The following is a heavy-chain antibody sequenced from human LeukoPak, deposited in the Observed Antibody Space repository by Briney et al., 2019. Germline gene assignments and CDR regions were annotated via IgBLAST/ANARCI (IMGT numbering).Heavy chain of an antibody. V-gene: IGHV4-38-2*02. CDR2: IYHSGST. D-gene: IGHD6-13*01. Sequence: PSETLSLTCTVSGYSISSGYYWGWIRQPPGKGLEWIGSIYHSGSTYYNPSLKSRVTISVDTSKNQFSLKLSSVTAADTAVYYCARNSRSTWYPNWFDPWGQGTLVTVSS. CDR3: ARNSRSTWYPNWFDP. J-gene: IGHJ5*02. CDR1: GYSISSGYY.